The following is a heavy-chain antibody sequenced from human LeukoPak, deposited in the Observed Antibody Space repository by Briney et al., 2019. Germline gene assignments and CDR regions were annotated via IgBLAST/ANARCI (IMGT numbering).Heavy chain of an antibody. CDR1: GGSISSGNYY. CDR2: IVTSGST. J-gene: IGHJ5*02. V-gene: IGHV4-61*02. D-gene: IGHD1-26*01. CDR3: AKVGGTENWFDP. Sequence: SQTLSLTCTVSGGSISSGNYYWSWIRQPAGKGLEWIGRIVTSGSTNYNPSLKSRVTISVDTSKNQFSLKLTSVTAADTAVYYCAKVGGTENWFDPWGQGTLVTVSS.